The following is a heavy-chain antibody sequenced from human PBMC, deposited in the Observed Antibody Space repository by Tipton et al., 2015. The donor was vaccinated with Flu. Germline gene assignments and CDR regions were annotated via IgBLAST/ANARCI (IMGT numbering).Heavy chain of an antibody. CDR2: INSDGSGT. Sequence: SLRLSCKASGFTFSSSWMHWVRQPPGKGPVWISRINSDGSGTRYADSVRGRFTVSRDNAKNTLNLEMDSLRADDTAVYYCARGFGGWTVFDRWGQGTLVIVSS. J-gene: IGHJ4*02. CDR1: GFTFSSSW. V-gene: IGHV3-74*01. CDR3: ARGFGGWTVFDR. D-gene: IGHD3-10*01.